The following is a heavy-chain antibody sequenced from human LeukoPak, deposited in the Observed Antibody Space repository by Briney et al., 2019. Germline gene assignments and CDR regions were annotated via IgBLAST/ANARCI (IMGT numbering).Heavy chain of an antibody. CDR1: GFTFDDYA. J-gene: IGHJ3*02. CDR2: ISWNSGSI. V-gene: IGHV3-9*01. D-gene: IGHD3-16*01. CDR3: AKDIRGSGEDAFDI. Sequence: GRSLRLSCAASGFTFDDYAMHWVRQAPGKGLEWVSGISWNSGSIGYADSVKGRFTISRDNAKNSLYLQMNSLRAEDTALYYCAKDIRGSGEDAFDIWGQGTMVTVSS.